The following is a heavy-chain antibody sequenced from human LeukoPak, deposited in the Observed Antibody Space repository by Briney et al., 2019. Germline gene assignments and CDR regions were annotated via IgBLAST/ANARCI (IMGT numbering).Heavy chain of an antibody. D-gene: IGHD3-22*01. CDR3: ARTAGYDSSGYVHVAFDI. CDR1: GFTVSSNY. CDR2: IYSGGST. V-gene: IGHV3-53*01. J-gene: IGHJ3*02. Sequence: SGGSLRLSCAASGFTVSSNYMSWVRQAPGKGLEWVSVIYSGGSTYYADSVKGRFTISRDNSKNTLYLQMNSLRAEDTAVYYCARTAGYDSSGYVHVAFDIWGQGTMVTVSS.